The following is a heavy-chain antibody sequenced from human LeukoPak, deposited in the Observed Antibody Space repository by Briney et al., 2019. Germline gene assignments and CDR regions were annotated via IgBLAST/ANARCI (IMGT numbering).Heavy chain of an antibody. CDR3: TTVPRGVILN. V-gene: IGHV3-15*01. CDR2: IKSKTDGGTT. J-gene: IGHJ4*02. D-gene: IGHD3-10*01. CDR1: GFTFTNAW. Sequence: GGSLRLSCAAAGFTFTNAWMSWVSQAPGKGLEWVGRIKSKTDGGTTDYAEPVKGRFTISRDDSKNTLYLQMNSLKTEDTAVYYCTTVPRGVILNWGQGTLVTVSS.